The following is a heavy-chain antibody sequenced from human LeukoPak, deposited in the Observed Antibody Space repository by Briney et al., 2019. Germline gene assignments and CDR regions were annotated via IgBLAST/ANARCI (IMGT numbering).Heavy chain of an antibody. J-gene: IGHJ6*02. D-gene: IGHD2-2*01. CDR2: ISSSGSTI. Sequence: GGSLRLSCAASGFTFSSYEMNWVRQAPGKGLEWVSYISSSGSTIYYADSVKGQFTISRDNAKNSLYLQMNSLRAEDTAVYYCARDLTYCSSTSCYEDYYYGMDVWGQGTTVTVSS. CDR3: ARDLTYCSSTSCYEDYYYGMDV. CDR1: GFTFSSYE. V-gene: IGHV3-48*03.